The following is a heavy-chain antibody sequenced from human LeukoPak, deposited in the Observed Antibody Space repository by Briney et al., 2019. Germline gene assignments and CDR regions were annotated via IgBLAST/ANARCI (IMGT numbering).Heavy chain of an antibody. V-gene: IGHV4-59*11. Sequence: SVTLSLTCSVFGGPLSFPHLGWFWQPPRKGLEWLRHIYYNGYTRYSPSLKSRVTISVETSKNQCSLKVSSVTAADTAVYYCARVRPEKDNASGYFEFWGQGSLVTVSS. CDR2: IYYNGYT. D-gene: IGHD3-22*01. CDR3: ARVRPEKDNASGYFEF. CDR1: GGPLSFPH. J-gene: IGHJ4*02.